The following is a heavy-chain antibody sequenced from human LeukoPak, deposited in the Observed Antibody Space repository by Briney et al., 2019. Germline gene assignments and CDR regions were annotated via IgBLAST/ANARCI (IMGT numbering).Heavy chain of an antibody. CDR1: GFTFDDYG. V-gene: IGHV3-20*04. Sequence: PGGPLRLSCAASGFTFDDYGMSWVRQAPGKGLEWVSGINWNGGNTGYADSVKGRFTISRDNAKNSLYLQKNSLRAEDTALYYCARALELWSLYYFDYWGQGTLVPVFS. D-gene: IGHD2-21*01. CDR2: INWNGGNT. J-gene: IGHJ4*02. CDR3: ARALELWSLYYFDY.